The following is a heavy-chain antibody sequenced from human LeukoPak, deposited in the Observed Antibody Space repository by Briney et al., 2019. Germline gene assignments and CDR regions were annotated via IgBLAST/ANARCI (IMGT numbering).Heavy chain of an antibody. Sequence: SETLSLTCTVSGDSVSGYYWAWIRQPAGKGLEWIGHIYAPGSSNYSPSFNSRVTMSIDMSNNQFSLRLNSVTAADTAMYYCARDLEDFDSPANDYWGQGTHVIVSP. J-gene: IGHJ4*02. D-gene: IGHD2-15*01. V-gene: IGHV4-4*07. CDR3: ARDLEDFDSPANDY. CDR1: GDSVSGYY. CDR2: IYAPGSS.